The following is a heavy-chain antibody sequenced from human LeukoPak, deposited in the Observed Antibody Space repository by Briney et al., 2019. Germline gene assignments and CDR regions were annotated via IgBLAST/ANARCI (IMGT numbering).Heavy chain of an antibody. CDR2: INPNSGGT. J-gene: IGHJ4*02. Sequence: ASVKVSCKASGYTFTGYYMHWVRQAPGQGLEWMGWINPNSGGTNYAQKFQGRVTMTRDTSISTAYMELSRLRSDDTAVYYCARSSIIAAAGPYYFDYWGQGTLVTVSS. CDR1: GYTFTGYY. V-gene: IGHV1-2*02. CDR3: ARSSIIAAAGPYYFDY. D-gene: IGHD6-13*01.